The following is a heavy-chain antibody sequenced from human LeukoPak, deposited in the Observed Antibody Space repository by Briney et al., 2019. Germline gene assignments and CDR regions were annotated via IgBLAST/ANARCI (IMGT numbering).Heavy chain of an antibody. D-gene: IGHD3-3*02. CDR1: GYNFFGYY. CDR2: INPNSGGT. J-gene: IGHJ4*02. V-gene: IGHV1-2*02. CDR3: AKEGTSLDFDF. Sequence: ASVKVSCKPSGYNFFGYYIHWVRQAPGQGREWMGWINPNSGGTNYAPRFQGRVTMSSDKYSNTVYMELNRLTFDDTAVYYCAKEGTSLDFDFWGLGSRVTVSS.